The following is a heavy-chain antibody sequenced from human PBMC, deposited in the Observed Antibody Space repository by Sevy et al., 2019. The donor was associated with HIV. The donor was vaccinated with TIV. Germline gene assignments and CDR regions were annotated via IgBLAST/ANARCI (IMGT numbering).Heavy chain of an antibody. CDR1: GFTFSSYA. CDR2: ISYDGSNK. V-gene: IGHV3-30-3*01. CDR3: ARDLDLGYCSGGSCLLGYYYGMDV. D-gene: IGHD2-15*01. Sequence: GGSLRLSCAASGFTFSSYAMHWVRQAPGKGLEWVAVISYDGSNKYYADSVKGRFTISRDNSKNTLYLQMNSLGAEDTAVYYCARDLDLGYCSGGSCLLGYYYGMDVWGQGTTVTVSS. J-gene: IGHJ6*02.